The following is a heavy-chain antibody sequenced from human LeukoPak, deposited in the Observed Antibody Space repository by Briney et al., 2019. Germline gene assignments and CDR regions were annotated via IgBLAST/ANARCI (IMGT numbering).Heavy chain of an antibody. CDR2: IVPIFGSA. Sequence: ASVKVSCKASGGTFSSYAISWVRQAPGQGLEWMGGIVPIFGSANYAQKFQGRVTITRNTSISTAYMELSSLRSEDTAVYYCARRGELPHSYYYYYYMDVWGKGTTVTVSS. V-gene: IGHV1-69*05. J-gene: IGHJ6*03. CDR3: ARRGELPHSYYYYYYMDV. D-gene: IGHD1-26*01. CDR1: GGTFSSYA.